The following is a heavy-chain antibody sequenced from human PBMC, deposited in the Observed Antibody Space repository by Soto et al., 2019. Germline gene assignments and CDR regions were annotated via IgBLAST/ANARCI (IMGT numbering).Heavy chain of an antibody. CDR3: ARDVRVGANMDASEI. D-gene: IGHD1-26*01. V-gene: IGHV1-18*01. CDR2: ISLYNGKT. CDR1: GYSFSSFG. Sequence: ASVKISCKTSGYSFSSFGISWLRRAPGQGPEWMGWISLYNGKTNFAQKFQDRITLTTDTSTTTAYMELRSLTSDDTAMYYCARDVRVGANMDASEIXXQ. J-gene: IGHJ3*02.